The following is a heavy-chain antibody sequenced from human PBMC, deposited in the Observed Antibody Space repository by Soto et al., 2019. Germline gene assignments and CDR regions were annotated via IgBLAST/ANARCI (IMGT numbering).Heavy chain of an antibody. D-gene: IGHD6-6*01. CDR2: MNPNSGNT. CDR3: ARAYISSSLGIDAFDI. CDR1: GYTFTSYD. V-gene: IGHV1-8*02. Sequence: ASVKVSCKASGYTFTSYDINWVRQATGQGLEWMGWMNPNSGNTGYAQKFQGRVTMTRNTSISTAYMELSSLRSEDTAVYYCARAYISSSLGIDAFDIWGQGTMVTVSS. J-gene: IGHJ3*02.